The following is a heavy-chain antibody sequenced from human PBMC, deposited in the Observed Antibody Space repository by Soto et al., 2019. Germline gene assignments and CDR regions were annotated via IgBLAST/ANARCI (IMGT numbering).Heavy chain of an antibody. Sequence: GGSLILSCAASGFTFSSCCMHWVRQAPGKGLEWVAVIWYDGSNKYYADSVKGRFTISRDNSKNTLYLQMNSLRAEDTAVYYCATAYCSSTSCYPYYYYMDVWGKGTTVTVSS. J-gene: IGHJ6*03. CDR3: ATAYCSSTSCYPYYYYMDV. D-gene: IGHD2-2*01. CDR1: GFTFSSCC. CDR2: IWYDGSNK. V-gene: IGHV3-33*01.